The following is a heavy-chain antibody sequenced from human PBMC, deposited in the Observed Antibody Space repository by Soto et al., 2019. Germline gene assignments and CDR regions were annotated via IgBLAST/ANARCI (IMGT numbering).Heavy chain of an antibody. D-gene: IGHD4-4*01. Sequence: GSLRLSCAASGFTFSSYGMHWVRQAPGKGLEWVAVISYDGSNKYYADSVKGRFTISRDNSKNTLYLQMNSLRAEDTAVYYCAKETTGVDYTRYWFDPWGQGTLVTVSS. CDR3: AKETTGVDYTRYWFDP. V-gene: IGHV3-30*18. CDR1: GFTFSSYG. CDR2: ISYDGSNK. J-gene: IGHJ5*02.